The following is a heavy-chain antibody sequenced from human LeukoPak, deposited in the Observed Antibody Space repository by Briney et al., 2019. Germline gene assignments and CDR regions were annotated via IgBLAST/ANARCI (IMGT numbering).Heavy chain of an antibody. CDR3: ARVNGRWQQLVLEGMDV. CDR1: GITFSDYY. CDR2: IYHSGST. Sequence: GSLRLSCGAPGITFSDYYMSWVRQPPGKGLEWIGEIYHSGSTNYNPSLKSRVTISVDKSKNQFSLKLSSVTAADTAVYYCARVNGRWQQLVLEGMDVWGQGTTVTVSS. J-gene: IGHJ6*02. D-gene: IGHD6-13*01. V-gene: IGHV4-34*01.